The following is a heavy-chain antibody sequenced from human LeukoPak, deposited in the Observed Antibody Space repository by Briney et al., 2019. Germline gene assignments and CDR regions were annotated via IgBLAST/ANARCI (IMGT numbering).Heavy chain of an antibody. CDR2: IFPHSGDT. J-gene: IGHJ4*02. CDR3: AKPPRDLVSAAPCDY. D-gene: IGHD2-2*01. CDR1: GYSFSLYY. V-gene: IGHV1-2*02. Sequence: ASVKVSCKASGYSFSLYYVPWVRQVPGEGLEWVGWIFPHSGDTYYAQKFRGRVTMTTDTSINTAYMELSRLKSDDTGIYFCAKPPRDLVSAAPCDYWGQGTLVAVSS.